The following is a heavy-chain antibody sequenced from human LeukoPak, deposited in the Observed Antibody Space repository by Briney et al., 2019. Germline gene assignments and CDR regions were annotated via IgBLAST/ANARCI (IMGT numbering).Heavy chain of an antibody. CDR2: ISGSGGTT. CDR3: ANRDAAAAGKRGMDV. Sequence: GGTLRLSCAASGFTFSSYGMSWVRQAPGKGLEWVSAISGSGGTTYYTDSVKGRFTISRDNSKNMLYLQMNSLRAEDTAVYYCANRDAAAAGKRGMDVWGKGTTVTISS. D-gene: IGHD6-13*01. J-gene: IGHJ6*03. CDR1: GFTFSSYG. V-gene: IGHV3-23*01.